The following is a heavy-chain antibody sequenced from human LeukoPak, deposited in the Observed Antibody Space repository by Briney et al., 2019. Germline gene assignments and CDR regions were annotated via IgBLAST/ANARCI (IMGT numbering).Heavy chain of an antibody. V-gene: IGHV3-21*05. D-gene: IGHD4-17*01. Sequence: GGSLRLSCAASGFTFSSYSMNWVRQAPGKGLEWVSYITFSSSIIYYADSVKGRFTISGDNAKNSLYLQMNSLRAEDTAVYYCARGYYGDPSQVYYFDYWGQGTLVTVSS. J-gene: IGHJ4*02. CDR3: ARGYYGDPSQVYYFDY. CDR1: GFTFSSYS. CDR2: ITFSSSII.